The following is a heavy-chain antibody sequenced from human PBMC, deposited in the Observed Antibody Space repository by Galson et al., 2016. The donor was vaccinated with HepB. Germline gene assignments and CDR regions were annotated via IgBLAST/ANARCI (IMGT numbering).Heavy chain of an antibody. J-gene: IGHJ4*02. CDR2: IFHSGRT. CDR3: ARYNFDSIEHWIPIPLDY. V-gene: IGHV4-4*02. CDR1: GGSIASSHW. D-gene: IGHD3-22*01. Sequence: SETLSLTCAVSGGSIASSHWWTWVRQPPGKGLEWIGEIFHSGRTYYNPSLKSRVAISMDKSKNQFSLQLSSVSPADTAIYYCARYNFDSIEHWIPIPLDYWGQGTLVAVSS.